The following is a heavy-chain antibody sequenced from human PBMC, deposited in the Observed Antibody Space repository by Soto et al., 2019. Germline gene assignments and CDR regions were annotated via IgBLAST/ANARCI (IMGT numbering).Heavy chain of an antibody. Sequence: PGGSLRLSCAASGFTFCSYAMSWVRQAPGKGLEWVSAISGSGGSTYYADSVKGRFTISRDNSKNTLYLQMNSLRAEDTAVYYCAKGVVGCYSNVSPTCYYYGMDVWGQGTTVTVSS. CDR3: AKGVVGCYSNVSPTCYYYGMDV. V-gene: IGHV3-23*01. CDR1: GFTFCSYA. J-gene: IGHJ6*02. D-gene: IGHD2-15*01. CDR2: ISGSGGST.